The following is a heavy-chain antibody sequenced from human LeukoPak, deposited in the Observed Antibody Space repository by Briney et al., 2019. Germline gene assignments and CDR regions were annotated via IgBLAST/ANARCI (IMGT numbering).Heavy chain of an antibody. J-gene: IGHJ6*04. CDR2: ISAYNGNT. Sequence: ASVKVSCKASGYTFTSYGISCVRQAPGQGLEWMGWISAYNGNTKYAQKLQGRVTMTTDTSTSTAYMELRSLRSDDTAVHYCARDSPLWFGEFLTGMGYYYYGMDVWGKGTTVTVSS. V-gene: IGHV1-18*04. CDR3: ARDSPLWFGEFLTGMGYYYYGMDV. D-gene: IGHD3-10*01. CDR1: GYTFTSYG.